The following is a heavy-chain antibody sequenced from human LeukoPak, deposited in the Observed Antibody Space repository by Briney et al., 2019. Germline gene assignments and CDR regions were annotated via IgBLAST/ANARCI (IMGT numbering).Heavy chain of an antibody. CDR2: FDPEDGET. V-gene: IGHV1-24*01. CDR1: GYTLSELS. J-gene: IGHJ4*02. Sequence: ASVKVSCKVSGYTLSELSMHWVRQAPGKGLEWMGGFDPEDGETIYAQKFQGRVTMTEDTSTDTAYMELSSLRSEDTAVYYCQVAMVRGVNSFDYWGQGTLVTVSS. D-gene: IGHD3-10*01. CDR3: QVAMVRGVNSFDY.